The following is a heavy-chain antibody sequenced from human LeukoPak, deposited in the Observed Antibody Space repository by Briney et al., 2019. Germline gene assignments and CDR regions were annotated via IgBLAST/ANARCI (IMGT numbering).Heavy chain of an antibody. D-gene: IGHD2-2*01. CDR2: ISSSSSYI. Sequence: PGGSLRLSCAASGFTFSSYSMNWVRQAPGKGLEWVSSISSSSSYIYYADSVKGRFTISRDNAKNSLYLQMNSLRAEDTAVYYCARGRSSSSWSLVDYWGQGTLVTVSS. CDR3: ARGRSSSSWSLVDY. J-gene: IGHJ4*02. CDR1: GFTFSSYS. V-gene: IGHV3-21*04.